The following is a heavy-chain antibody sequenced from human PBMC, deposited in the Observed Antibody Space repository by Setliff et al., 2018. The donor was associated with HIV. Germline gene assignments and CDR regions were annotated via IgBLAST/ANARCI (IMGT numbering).Heavy chain of an antibody. CDR2: IYYGGST. V-gene: IGHV4-39*07. CDR3: ARDRGSSSDYYYYGMDV. Sequence: PSETLSLTCTVSGGSISTSSYYWGWIRQSPGKGLEWIGTIYYGGSTYYNPSLKSRVTILGDTSKNQFSLKLRSVTAADTAVYYCARDRGSSSDYYYYGMDVWGQGTTVTVSS. J-gene: IGHJ6*02. CDR1: GGSISTSSYY. D-gene: IGHD6-6*01.